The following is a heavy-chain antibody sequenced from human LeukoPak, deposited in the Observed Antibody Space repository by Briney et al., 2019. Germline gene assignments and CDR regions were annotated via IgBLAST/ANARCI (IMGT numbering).Heavy chain of an antibody. J-gene: IGHJ4*02. V-gene: IGHV4-39*01. CDR1: GGSFSSSNYY. CDR2: IYYSGST. D-gene: IGHD3-22*01. Sequence: PSETLSLACTVSGGSFSSSNYYWGWSRQPPGKGLECIGSIYYSGSTYYNPSLKSRVTISVDTSKNQFSLKLSSVTAADTAVYYCARGAVVITEYFDYWGQGTLVTVSS. CDR3: ARGAVVITEYFDY.